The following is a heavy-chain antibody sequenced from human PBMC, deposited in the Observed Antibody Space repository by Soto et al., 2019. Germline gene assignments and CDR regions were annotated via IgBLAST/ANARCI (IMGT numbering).Heavy chain of an antibody. CDR3: AKEYGLRKGMDV. CDR1: GFTFSSYG. J-gene: IGHJ6*02. V-gene: IGHV3-30*18. D-gene: IGHD4-17*01. CDR2: ISYDGSNK. Sequence: QVQLVESGGGVVQPGRSLRLSCAASGFTFSSYGMHWVRQAPGKGLEWVAVISYDGSNKYYADSVKGRFTISRDNSKNTMDLQMNRLRAEDTAVYYCAKEYGLRKGMDVWGQGTTVTVSS.